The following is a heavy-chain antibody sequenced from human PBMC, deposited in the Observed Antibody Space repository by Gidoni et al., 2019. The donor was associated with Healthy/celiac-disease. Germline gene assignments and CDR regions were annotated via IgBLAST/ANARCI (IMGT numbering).Heavy chain of an antibody. CDR1: GGTFSSYA. D-gene: IGHD2-2*01. CDR2: IIPIFGTA. Sequence: QVQLVQSGAEVKKPGSSVKVSCQASGGTFSSYAISWVRQAPGQGLEWMGGIIPIFGTANYAQKFQGRVTITADESTSTAYMELSSLRSEDTAVYYCARDPSIPDAYYYGMDVWGQGTTVTVSS. V-gene: IGHV1-69*01. J-gene: IGHJ6*02. CDR3: ARDPSIPDAYYYGMDV.